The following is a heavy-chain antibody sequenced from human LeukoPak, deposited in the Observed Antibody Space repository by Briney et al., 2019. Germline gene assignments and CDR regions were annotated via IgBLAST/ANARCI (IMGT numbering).Heavy chain of an antibody. V-gene: IGHV3-48*02. CDR1: GFSFSDYT. Sequence: GGSLRLSCGASGFSFSDYTMNWVRQAPGKGLEGVSYISSSGLNTHYADSVKGRFIISRDNAKSSLFLQMNSLRDEDTAVYYCTRQLAYWGQGIPVTVSS. CDR3: TRQLAY. D-gene: IGHD6-13*01. J-gene: IGHJ4*02. CDR2: ISSSGLNT.